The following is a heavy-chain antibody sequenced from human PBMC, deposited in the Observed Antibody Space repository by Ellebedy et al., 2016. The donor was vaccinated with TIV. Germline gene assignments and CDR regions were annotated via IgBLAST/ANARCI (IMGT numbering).Heavy chain of an antibody. CDR2: IYSSGLN. V-gene: IGHV4-39*07. J-gene: IGHJ5*02. Sequence: MPSETLSLTCTVSGGSISNSDYYWNWIRQPQGKGLEWVGSIYSSGLNFSSPSLQSRVTISVDTSTNQFSLNLSSVTAADTAVYYCARDPALPRGRFDTWGQGTLVTVSS. CDR3: ARDPALPRGRFDT. CDR1: GGSISNSDYY.